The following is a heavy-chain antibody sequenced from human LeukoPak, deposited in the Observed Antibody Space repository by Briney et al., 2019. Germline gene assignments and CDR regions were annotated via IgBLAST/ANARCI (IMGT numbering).Heavy chain of an antibody. CDR3: ARGDHPNIYYYYYYGMDV. V-gene: IGHV1-69*13. J-gene: IGHJ6*02. Sequence: ASVKVSCKASGGTFISYAISWVRQAPGQGLEWMGGIIPIFGTANYAQKFQGRVTITADESTSTAYMELSSLRSEDTAVYYCARGDHPNIYYYYYYGMDVWGQGTTVTVSS. CDR1: GGTFISYA. D-gene: IGHD1-14*01. CDR2: IIPIFGTA.